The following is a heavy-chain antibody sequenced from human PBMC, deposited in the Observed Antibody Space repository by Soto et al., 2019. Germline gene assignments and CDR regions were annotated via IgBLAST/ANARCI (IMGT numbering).Heavy chain of an antibody. CDR3: ARARGTGTTCGY. Sequence: QVQLQESGPGLVKPSETLSLTCTVSGGSVSSGSYYWSWIRQPPGKGLEWIGYIYYSGSTNYNPSLKSRVTISVDPSKNQFSLKLSSVTAADTAVYYCARARGTGTTCGYWGQGTLVTVSS. J-gene: IGHJ4*02. CDR2: IYYSGST. V-gene: IGHV4-61*01. CDR1: GGSVSSGSYY. D-gene: IGHD1-7*01.